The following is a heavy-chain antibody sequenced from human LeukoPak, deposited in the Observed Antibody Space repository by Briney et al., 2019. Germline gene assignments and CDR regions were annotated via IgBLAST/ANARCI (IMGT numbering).Heavy chain of an antibody. CDR2: ISGSGGST. CDR3: AKGARRAGIAGDYFDY. D-gene: IGHD6-13*01. J-gene: IGHJ4*02. Sequence: SGGSLRLSCAASGFTFSSYAMSWVRQAPGKGLEWVSAISGSGGSTYYADSVKGRFTISRDNSKNTLYLQMNSLRAEDTAVYYCAKGARRAGIAGDYFDYWGQGTLVTVSS. V-gene: IGHV3-23*01. CDR1: GFTFSSYA.